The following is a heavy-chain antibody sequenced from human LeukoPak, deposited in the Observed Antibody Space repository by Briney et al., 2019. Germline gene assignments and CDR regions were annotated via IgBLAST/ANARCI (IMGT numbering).Heavy chain of an antibody. Sequence: GGSLRLSCAASGFTFSAFWMHWVRQAPGKGLVWVSRINSDGSSTTYADSVKGRFTISRDNAKNTLYLQMNSLRAEDTAVYYCARGMVHDTRGYYSDYWGQGTLVTVSS. J-gene: IGHJ4*02. V-gene: IGHV3-74*01. CDR1: GFTFSAFW. CDR3: ARGMVHDTRGYYSDY. CDR2: INSDGSST. D-gene: IGHD3-22*01.